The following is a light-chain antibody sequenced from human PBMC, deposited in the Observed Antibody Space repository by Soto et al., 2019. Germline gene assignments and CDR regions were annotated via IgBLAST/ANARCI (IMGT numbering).Light chain of an antibody. CDR1: SSDVGAYNY. Sequence: QAVVTHPASVSGSPGQSIAISCTGTSSDVGAYNYVSWYQQYPGKAPKLVIYDVTNRPSGVSNRFSGSKSGSTASLTISGLQAEDEADYYCSSYTISRTYVFGTGTKLTVL. V-gene: IGLV2-14*01. J-gene: IGLJ1*01. CDR3: SSYTISRTYV. CDR2: DVT.